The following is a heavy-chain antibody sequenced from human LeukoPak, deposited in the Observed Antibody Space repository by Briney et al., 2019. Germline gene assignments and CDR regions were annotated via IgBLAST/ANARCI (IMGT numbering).Heavy chain of an antibody. D-gene: IGHD1-26*01. CDR1: GYTFTTYG. V-gene: IGHV1-18*01. CDR2: ISGDNGDT. Sequence: GASVKVSCKASGYTFTTYGISWLRQAPGQGLEWLGWISGDNGDTNYAQNLQGRVTMTTDTSTSTAYMELRSLTSDDTAVYYCARDRYGVRSGSCDYWGQGTLVTVSS. CDR3: ARDRYGVRSGSCDY. J-gene: IGHJ4*02.